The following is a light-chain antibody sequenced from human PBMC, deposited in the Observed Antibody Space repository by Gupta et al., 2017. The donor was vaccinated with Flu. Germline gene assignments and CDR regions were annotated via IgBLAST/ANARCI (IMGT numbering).Light chain of an antibody. J-gene: IGLJ3*02. CDR3: AAWDDSLSAPV. CDR1: SSNIGSNY. V-gene: IGLV1-47*01. CDR2: RNN. Sequence: QSVLTQPPSASGPPGQRVTISWSGSSSNIGSNYVYWYQQLPGTAPKLLIYRNNQRPSGVPDRFSGSKSGTSASLAISGLRSEDEADYYCAAWDDSLSAPVFGGGTKLTVL.